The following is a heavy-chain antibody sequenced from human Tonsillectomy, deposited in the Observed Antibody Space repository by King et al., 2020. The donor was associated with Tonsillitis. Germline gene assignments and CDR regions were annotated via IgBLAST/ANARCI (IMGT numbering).Heavy chain of an antibody. V-gene: IGHV4-61*01. J-gene: IGHJ6*02. CDR1: GGSVSSGRYY. CDR3: ARVYPAADYYYGMDV. CDR2: IYYSGNT. D-gene: IGHD2-2*01. Sequence: MQLQESGPGLVKPSETLSLTCTVSGGSVSSGRYYWSWIRQPPGKGLEWIGYIYYSGNTNYNPSLRSRVTMSEDTSKNQFSLKLSSVTAADTAVYYCARVYPAADYYYGMDVWGQGTTVTVSS.